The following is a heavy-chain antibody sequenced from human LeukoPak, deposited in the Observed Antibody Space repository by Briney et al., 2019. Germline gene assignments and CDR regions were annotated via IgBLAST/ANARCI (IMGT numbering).Heavy chain of an antibody. CDR3: ARDYDILTGYPYYFDY. CDR2: INPSSGST. D-gene: IGHD3-9*01. V-gene: IGHV1-46*01. Sequence: ASVKVSCKASGYTFTSYYMHWVRQAPGQGLEWMGIINPSSGSTSYAQKFQGRVTMTRDMSTSTVYMELSSLRSEDTAVYYCARDYDILTGYPYYFDYWGQGTLVTVSS. J-gene: IGHJ4*02. CDR1: GYTFTSYY.